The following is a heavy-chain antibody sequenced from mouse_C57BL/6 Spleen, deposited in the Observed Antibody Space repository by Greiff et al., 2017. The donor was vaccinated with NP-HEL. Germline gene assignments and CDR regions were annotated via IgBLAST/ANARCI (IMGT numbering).Heavy chain of an antibody. CDR3: ARLDYDYDEDY. D-gene: IGHD2-4*01. J-gene: IGHJ2*01. Sequence: QVQLQHSGPELVKPGASVKISCKASGYSFTSYYIHWVKQRPGQGLEWIGWIYPGSGNTKYNEKFKGKATLTADTSSSTAYMQLSSLTSEDSAVYYCARLDYDYDEDYWGQGTTLTVSS. CDR1: GYSFTSYY. V-gene: IGHV1-66*01. CDR2: IYPGSGNT.